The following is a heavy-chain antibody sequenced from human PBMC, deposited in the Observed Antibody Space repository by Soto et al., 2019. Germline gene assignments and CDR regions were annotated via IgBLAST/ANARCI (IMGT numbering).Heavy chain of an antibody. V-gene: IGHV3-23*01. CDR2: ISGSGVST. CDR1: GFTFSSYA. CDR3: XXXXXXXXXXDSDY. Sequence: EVQLLESGGGLVQPGGSLRLSCAASGFTFSSYAMTWVRQAPGKGLEWVSGISGSGVSTYYADSVKGRFTISRDNSKNTLYLQMXSXXXXXXXXXXXXXXXXXXXXXDSDYWGQGTLVTVSS. J-gene: IGHJ4*02.